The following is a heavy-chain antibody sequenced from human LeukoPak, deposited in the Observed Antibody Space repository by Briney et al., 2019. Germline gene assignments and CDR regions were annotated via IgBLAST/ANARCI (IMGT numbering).Heavy chain of an antibody. CDR3: AKTFIAVANPIDY. Sequence: GGSLRLSCAASGFTFSSYAMSWVRQAPGKGLEWVSVISGGGTSTYYADSVKGRFTISKDNSRNTLYLQMNSLRAEDTAVCYRAKTFIAVANPIDYWGQGTLVTVSS. D-gene: IGHD6-19*01. CDR2: ISGGGTST. CDR1: GFTFSSYA. V-gene: IGHV3-23*01. J-gene: IGHJ4*02.